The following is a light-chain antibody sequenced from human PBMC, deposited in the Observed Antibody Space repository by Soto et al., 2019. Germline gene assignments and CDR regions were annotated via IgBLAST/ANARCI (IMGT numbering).Light chain of an antibody. CDR1: SSDVGGYKY. J-gene: IGLJ1*01. CDR2: EVS. CDR3: SSYTSSRTRV. Sequence: QSALTQPASVSGSPGQSITISCTGTSSDVGGYKYVSWYQQPPGKAPKLIIYEVSNRPSGISNRFSGSKSGNTASLTISGLQAEDEADYYCSSYTSSRTRVFGSGNKVTGL. V-gene: IGLV2-14*01.